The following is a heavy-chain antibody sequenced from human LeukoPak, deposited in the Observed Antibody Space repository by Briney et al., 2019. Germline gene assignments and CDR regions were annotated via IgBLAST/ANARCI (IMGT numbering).Heavy chain of an antibody. CDR1: GFPFSGYW. Sequence: GGSLRLSCAASGFPFSGYWMYWLRQAPGKGMVWVSRIKPDGSYTSYADFVKGRFTTSRDNAKNTLDLQMNSLRAEDTAVYYCARAAAGRAYYHYGMDVWGQGTTVTVSS. CDR3: ARAAAGRAYYHYGMDV. J-gene: IGHJ6*02. V-gene: IGHV3-74*01. D-gene: IGHD6-13*01. CDR2: IKPDGSYT.